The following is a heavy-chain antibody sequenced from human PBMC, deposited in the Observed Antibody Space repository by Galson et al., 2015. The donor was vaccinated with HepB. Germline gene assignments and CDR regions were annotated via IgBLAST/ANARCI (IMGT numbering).Heavy chain of an antibody. CDR1: GGSINYYY. CDR2: IYSSENT. D-gene: IGHD3-22*01. Sequence: ETLSLTCNVSGGSINYYYWSWIRQPPGKGLEWVAYIYSSENTNYNPPSGSSGYNPSLKSRVTISLDTSRNQVSLKLTSLTAADTAVYYCARGRSTSGHYSHFDHWGQGTLVTVSS. J-gene: IGHJ4*02. V-gene: IGHV4-59*01. CDR3: ARGRSTSGHYSHFDH.